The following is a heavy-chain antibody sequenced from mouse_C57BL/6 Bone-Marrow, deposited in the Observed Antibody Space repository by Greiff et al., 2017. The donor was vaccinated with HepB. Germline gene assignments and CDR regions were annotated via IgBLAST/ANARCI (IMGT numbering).Heavy chain of an antibody. CDR2: ISSGGDYI. CDR3: TRAGYYGSSFVWYFDF. Sequence: EVQGVESGEGLVKPGGSLKLSCAASGFTFSSYAMSWVRQTPEKRLEWVAYISSGGDYIYYADTVKGRFTISRDNARNTLYLQMSSLKSEDTAMYYCTRAGYYGSSFVWYFDFWGTGTTVTVSS. CDR1: GFTFSSYA. V-gene: IGHV5-9-1*02. J-gene: IGHJ1*03. D-gene: IGHD1-1*01.